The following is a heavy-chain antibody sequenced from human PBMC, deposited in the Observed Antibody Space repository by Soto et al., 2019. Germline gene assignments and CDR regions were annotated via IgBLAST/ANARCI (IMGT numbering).Heavy chain of an antibody. CDR3: ARDVGYCTNGVCYFSADDAFDI. Sequence: ASVKVSCKASGYTFTSYGISWVRQAPGQRLKWMGWISAYNGNTNYAQQLQGRVTMTTDTSSSTAYMELRSLRSDDTAVYYCARDVGYCTNGVCYFSADDAFDIWGQGTMVTVSS. J-gene: IGHJ3*02. V-gene: IGHV1-18*01. D-gene: IGHD2-8*01. CDR1: GYTFTSYG. CDR2: ISAYNGNT.